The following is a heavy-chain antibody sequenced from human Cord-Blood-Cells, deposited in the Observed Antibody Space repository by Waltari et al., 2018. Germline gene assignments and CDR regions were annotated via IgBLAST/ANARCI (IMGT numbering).Heavy chain of an antibody. V-gene: IGHV3-7*01. CDR3: ARVDFWSGYDY. Sequence: EVQLVESGGGLVQPGGSLRLSCAASGFTFRRYWVSWVRQAPGKGLEWVANIKQDGSEKYYVDSVKGRFTISRDNAKNSLYLQMNSLRAEDTAVYYCARVDFWSGYDYWGQGTLVTVSS. CDR1: GFTFRRYW. CDR2: IKQDGSEK. J-gene: IGHJ4*02. D-gene: IGHD3-3*01.